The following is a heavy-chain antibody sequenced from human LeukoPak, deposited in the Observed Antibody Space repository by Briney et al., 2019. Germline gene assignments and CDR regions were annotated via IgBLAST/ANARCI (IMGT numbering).Heavy chain of an antibody. CDR1: GGSISSSSYY. D-gene: IGHD2-2*01. CDR2: IYYSGST. J-gene: IGHJ4*02. Sequence: PSETLSLTCTVSGGSISSSSYYWGWIRQPPGKGLEWIGSIYYSGSTYYNPSLKSRVTISVDTSKNQFSLKLSSVTAADTAVYYCARGCKGLAMRYFDYWGQGTLVTVSS. CDR3: ARGCKGLAMRYFDY. V-gene: IGHV4-39*01.